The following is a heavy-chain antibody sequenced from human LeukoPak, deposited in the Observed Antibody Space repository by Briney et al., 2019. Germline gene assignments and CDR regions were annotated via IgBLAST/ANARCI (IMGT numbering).Heavy chain of an antibody. J-gene: IGHJ4*02. Sequence: GGSLTLSCAASGFTFSSFGMHWVRQAPGKGLEWVAVIWYDASNKYYADSVKGRFTISRDNSKNTLYLQMNSLRDDDTAVYYCVRDYGDYSSLWGQGTLVTVSS. CDR1: GFTFSSFG. CDR3: VRDYGDYSSL. D-gene: IGHD4-17*01. CDR2: IWYDASNK. V-gene: IGHV3-33*01.